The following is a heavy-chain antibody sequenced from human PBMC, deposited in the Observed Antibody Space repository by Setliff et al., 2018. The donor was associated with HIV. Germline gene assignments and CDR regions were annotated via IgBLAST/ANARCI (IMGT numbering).Heavy chain of an antibody. Sequence: PSETLSLTCTVSGDSASNSRYYWAWIRQPPGKGLEYIGSIHYDERTYYNPSLKSRVTISLDTSKNQFSLNLTSVTAADTAVYYCERGGQSSGYAIEYWGQGTLVTVSS. J-gene: IGHJ4*02. CDR2: IHYDERT. D-gene: IGHD5-12*01. V-gene: IGHV4-39*01. CDR3: ERGGQSSGYAIEY. CDR1: GDSASNSRYY.